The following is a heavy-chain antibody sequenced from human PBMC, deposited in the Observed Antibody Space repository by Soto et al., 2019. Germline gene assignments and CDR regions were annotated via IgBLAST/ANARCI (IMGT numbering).Heavy chain of an antibody. Sequence: GSLRLSCAASGFTFSNHWMSWVRQAPGKGLEWVASIKKDGSEEYYVDSVKGRFTISRDTAQNSLFLQMSSLRAEDTAVYYCARNGAQLDYWGQGTLVTVSS. D-gene: IGHD5-18*01. V-gene: IGHV3-7*05. CDR3: ARNGAQLDY. CDR1: GFTFSNHW. J-gene: IGHJ4*02. CDR2: IKKDGSEE.